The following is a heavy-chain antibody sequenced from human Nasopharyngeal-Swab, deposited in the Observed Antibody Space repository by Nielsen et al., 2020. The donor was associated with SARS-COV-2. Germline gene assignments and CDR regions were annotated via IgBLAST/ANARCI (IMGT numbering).Heavy chain of an antibody. CDR1: GFTFSSYA. CDR3: AKVKSGTSYDAFDI. J-gene: IGHJ3*02. V-gene: IGHV3-23*01. CDR2: ISGAGSST. D-gene: IGHD1-26*01. Sequence: GESLKISCVASGFTFSSYAMSWVRQAPGKGLNWVSAISGAGSSTYYADSVKGRFTISRDNSKNTLCLQMNSLRAEDTALYYCAKVKSGTSYDAFDIWGQGTMVTVSS.